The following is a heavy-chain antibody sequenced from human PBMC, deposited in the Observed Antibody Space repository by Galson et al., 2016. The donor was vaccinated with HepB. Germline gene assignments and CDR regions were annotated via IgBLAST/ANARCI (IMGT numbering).Heavy chain of an antibody. CDR3: AKEGDYFDSSGFDY. D-gene: IGHD3-22*01. J-gene: IGHJ4*02. CDR1: GDTFSSYA. CDR2: IIPMFGTA. V-gene: IGHV1-69*13. Sequence: SVKVSCKASGDTFSSYAINWVRQAPGQGLEWMGGIIPMFGTANYAQKFQGRVTISADESTNTAYMKLSSLSSAGTAVYYGAKEGDYFDSSGFDYWGQGTPVTVSS.